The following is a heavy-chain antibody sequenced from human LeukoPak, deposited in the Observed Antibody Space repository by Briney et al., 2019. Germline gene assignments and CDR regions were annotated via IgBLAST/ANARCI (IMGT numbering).Heavy chain of an antibody. CDR2: ISASNGAT. D-gene: IGHD3-3*01. V-gene: IGHV1-18*01. CDR3: AREGFYDYWSNSYTGNWLDP. Sequence: ASVRVSFKASGYKFTTAGISWVRQAPGRGLEWMGWISASNGATKYSQKFLGRITMTTDTMTTAHMELRSLGSDDTAIYYCAREGFYDYWSNSYTGNWLDPWGQGTPVTVSS. J-gene: IGHJ5*02. CDR1: GYKFTTAG.